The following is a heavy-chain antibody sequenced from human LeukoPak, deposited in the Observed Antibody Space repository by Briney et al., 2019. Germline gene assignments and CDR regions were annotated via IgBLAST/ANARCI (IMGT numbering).Heavy chain of an antibody. CDR2: IYTSGTT. Sequence: SETLSLTCTVSDGSISSSSYYWSWIRQPAGKGLEWIGRIYTSGTTNYNPSLKSRVTISVDTSKNQFSLRLTSVTAADTAVYYCARSSHCGGDCYKDYYYYYYMDVWGKGATVTVSS. J-gene: IGHJ6*03. CDR3: ARSSHCGGDCYKDYYYYYYMDV. D-gene: IGHD2-21*01. CDR1: DGSISSSSYY. V-gene: IGHV4-61*02.